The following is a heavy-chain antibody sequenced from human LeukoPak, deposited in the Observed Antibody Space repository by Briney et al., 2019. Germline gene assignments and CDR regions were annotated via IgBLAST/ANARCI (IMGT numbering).Heavy chain of an antibody. D-gene: IGHD2-15*01. V-gene: IGHV3-30-3*01. CDR1: GFTFSSYA. CDR3: ATQPCSGGRCYLDN. J-gene: IGHJ4*02. CDR2: ISYDGSNK. Sequence: GGSLRLSCAASGFTFSSYAMHWVRQAPGKGLEWVAVISYDGSNKYFADSVKGRFTISRDNSKNTLFLQMNSLRAEDTAVYYCATQPCSGGRCYLDNWGQGTLVTVSS.